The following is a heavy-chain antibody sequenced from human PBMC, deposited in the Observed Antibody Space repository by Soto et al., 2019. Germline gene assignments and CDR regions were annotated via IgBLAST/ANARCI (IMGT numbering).Heavy chain of an antibody. CDR2: ISAYNGNT. V-gene: IGHV1-18*01. J-gene: IGHJ5*02. CDR3: ARDSRYGSGPHWFDP. Sequence: QVQLLQSGAEVKKPGASVKVACKASGYTFTSYGISWVRQAPGQGLEWMGWISAYNGNTNYAQKLQGRVTMTTDTSTSTAYMELRSLRSDDTAVYYCARDSRYGSGPHWFDPWGQGTLVTVSS. D-gene: IGHD3-10*01. CDR1: GYTFTSYG.